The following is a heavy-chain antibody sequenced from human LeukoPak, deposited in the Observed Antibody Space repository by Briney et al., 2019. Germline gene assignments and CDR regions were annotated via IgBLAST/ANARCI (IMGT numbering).Heavy chain of an antibody. CDR2: IGNSGGSI. CDR3: AKKGLVGATDLRAFDY. V-gene: IGHV3-48*04. D-gene: IGHD1-26*01. CDR1: GFTFSSYS. Sequence: GGSLRLSWAASGFTFSSYSMKWVRQAPGKGLEWVSYIGNSGGSIKYADSVKGRFTISRDNAKNSLYLQMNSLRAEDTAVYYRAKKGLVGATDLRAFDYWGQGTLVTVSS. J-gene: IGHJ4*02.